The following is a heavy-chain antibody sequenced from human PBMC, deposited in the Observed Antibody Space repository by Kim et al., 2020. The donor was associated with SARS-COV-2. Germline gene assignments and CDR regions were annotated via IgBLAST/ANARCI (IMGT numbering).Heavy chain of an antibody. CDR3: ARVECTSGWYGGLDI. V-gene: IGHV3-30*04. J-gene: IGHJ3*02. Sequence: GGSLRLSCAASGFIFSSYAMHWVRQAPGKGLEWVAVISYDGRNKYYADSVKGRFTISRDNSKNTLYLQMNSLGVEDMAVYYCARVECTSGWYGGLDIWGQGTMVTVSS. CDR1: GFIFSSYA. CDR2: ISYDGRNK. D-gene: IGHD6-19*01.